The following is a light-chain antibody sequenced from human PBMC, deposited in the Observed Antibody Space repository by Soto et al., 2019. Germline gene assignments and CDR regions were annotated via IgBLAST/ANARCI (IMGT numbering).Light chain of an antibody. V-gene: IGLV8-61*01. J-gene: IGLJ3*02. Sequence: QAVVTQEPSFSVSPGRTVTLTCGLSSGSVSTSYYPSWYQQTPGQAPRTLIYSTNTRSSGVPDRFSGSILGNKAALTITGAHADDESDYYCVLYMGSGIWVFGGGTKLTV. CDR2: STN. CDR3: VLYMGSGIWV. CDR1: SGSVSTSYY.